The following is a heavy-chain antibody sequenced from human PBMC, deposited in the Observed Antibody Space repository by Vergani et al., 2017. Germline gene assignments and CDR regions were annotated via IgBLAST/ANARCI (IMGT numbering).Heavy chain of an antibody. V-gene: IGHV3-30*18. Sequence: QVQLVESGGGVVQPGRSLRLSCAASGFTFSSYGMHWVRQAPGKGLEWVAVISYDGSNKYYADSVKGRFTISRDNSKNTLYLQMNSLRAEDTAVYYCAKDHGDGYNSDYWGQGTLVTVSS. D-gene: IGHD5-24*01. CDR3: AKDHGDGYNSDY. CDR1: GFTFSSYG. J-gene: IGHJ4*02. CDR2: ISYDGSNK.